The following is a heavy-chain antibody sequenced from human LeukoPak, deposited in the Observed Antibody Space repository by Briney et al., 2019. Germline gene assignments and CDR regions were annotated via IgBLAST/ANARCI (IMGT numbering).Heavy chain of an antibody. V-gene: IGHV1-46*01. Sequence: SVKVSCKASGYTFTSYYMHWVRQAPGQGLEWMGIINPRGGSTGYAQKLQGRVTMTRDTSTSTVYMELSSLRSEDTAVYYCARDTYYGSGSYNYFDYWGQGTLVTVSS. J-gene: IGHJ4*02. D-gene: IGHD3-10*01. CDR2: INPRGGST. CDR1: GYTFTSYY. CDR3: ARDTYYGSGSYNYFDY.